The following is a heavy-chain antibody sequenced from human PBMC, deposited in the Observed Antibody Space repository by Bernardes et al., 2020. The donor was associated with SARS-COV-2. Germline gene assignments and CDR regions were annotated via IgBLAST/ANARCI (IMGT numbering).Heavy chain of an antibody. V-gene: IGHV1-2*02. Sequence: ASVKVSCKACAYPFTGYYIHWVRQAPGQGLEWMGWINPNSGGTNYAQKFQGRVTMTRDTSISTAYMELNRLTSDDTAVYYCAIPPTNYDRYGMDVWGQGTTVTVSS. CDR2: INPNSGGT. CDR1: AYPFTGYY. J-gene: IGHJ6*02. D-gene: IGHD3-22*01. CDR3: AIPPTNYDRYGMDV.